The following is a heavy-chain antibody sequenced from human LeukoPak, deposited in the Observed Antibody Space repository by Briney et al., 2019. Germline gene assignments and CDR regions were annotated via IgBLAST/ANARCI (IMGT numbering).Heavy chain of an antibody. CDR1: GFTFISYS. CDR3: AKALYYYGSGSFDY. J-gene: IGHJ4*02. V-gene: IGHV3-30*02. D-gene: IGHD3-10*01. Sequence: GGSLRLSCAASGFTFISYSIHWVRQAPGKGLEWVAFIRYDGSNKYYADSVKGRFTISRDNSKNTLYLQMNSLRAEDTAVYYCAKALYYYGSGSFDYWGQGTLVTVSS. CDR2: IRYDGSNK.